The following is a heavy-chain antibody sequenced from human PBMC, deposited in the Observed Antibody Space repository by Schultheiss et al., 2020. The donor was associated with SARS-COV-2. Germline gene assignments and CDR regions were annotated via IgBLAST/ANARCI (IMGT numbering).Heavy chain of an antibody. CDR3: VKDGEPWLAGYYFDY. V-gene: IGHV3-30*18. Sequence: GGSLRLSCAASGFTFSSYGMHWVRQAPGKGLEWVAVISYDGSNKYYADSVKGRFTISRDNAKNSLYLQMNRLRPEDTAVYYCVKDGEPWLAGYYFDYWGQGTLVTVSS. CDR1: GFTFSSYG. D-gene: IGHD6-19*01. CDR2: ISYDGSNK. J-gene: IGHJ4*02.